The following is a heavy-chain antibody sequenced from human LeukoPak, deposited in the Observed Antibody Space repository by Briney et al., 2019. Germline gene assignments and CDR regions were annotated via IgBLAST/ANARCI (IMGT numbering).Heavy chain of an antibody. CDR3: ARGHCSSTSCYVGKSREPPLYYYYGMDV. D-gene: IGHD2-2*01. V-gene: IGHV4-39*07. CDR2: IYYSGST. J-gene: IGHJ6*02. CDR1: GGSLSSSSYY. Sequence: SETLSLTCTVSGGSLSSSSYYWGWIRQPPGKGLEWIGSIYYSGSTYYNPSLKSRVTISVDTSKNQFSLKLSSVTAADTAVYYCARGHCSSTSCYVGKSREPPLYYYYGMDVWGQGTTVTVSS.